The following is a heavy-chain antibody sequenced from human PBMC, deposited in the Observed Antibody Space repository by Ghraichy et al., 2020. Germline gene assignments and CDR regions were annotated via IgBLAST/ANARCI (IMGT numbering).Heavy chain of an antibody. CDR1: GFNVSSNY. CDR3: ARVGPSSTSYAMDV. J-gene: IGHJ6*02. CDR2: SYRGDSS. D-gene: IGHD6-6*01. V-gene: IGHV3-53*01. Sequence: GESLNISCTASGFNVSSNYMSWVRQAPGKGLEWVSVSYRGDSSYYAGAVKGRFTMSRDNSKNTVDLQMNSVRVEDTAVYYCARVGPSSTSYAMDVWGQGTTVTFSS.